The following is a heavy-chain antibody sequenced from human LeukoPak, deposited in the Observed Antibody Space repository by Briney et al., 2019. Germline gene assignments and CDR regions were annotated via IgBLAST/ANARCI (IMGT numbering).Heavy chain of an antibody. J-gene: IGHJ4*02. D-gene: IGHD2-15*01. CDR1: GGSISSYY. Sequence: SETLSLTCTVSGGSISSYYWSWIRQPPGKGLEWIGYIYYSGSTNYNPSLKSRVTISVDTSKNRFSLKLSSVTAADTAVYYCARLGYCSGGSCLSFDYWGQGTLVTVSS. V-gene: IGHV4-59*12. CDR3: ARLGYCSGGSCLSFDY. CDR2: IYYSGST.